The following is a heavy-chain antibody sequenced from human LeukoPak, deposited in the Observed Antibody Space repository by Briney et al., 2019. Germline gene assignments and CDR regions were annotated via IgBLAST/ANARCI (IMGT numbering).Heavy chain of an antibody. Sequence: GASVKVSCKASGGTFSRYAMSWVRQAPGQGLEWMGGIIPIFGTANYAQKFQGRVTITADKSTSTAYMELSSLRSEDTAVYYCARERDYYDSSGYYDYLRAFDIWGQGTMVTVSS. V-gene: IGHV1-69*06. CDR2: IIPIFGTA. CDR3: ARERDYYDSSGYYDYLRAFDI. CDR1: GGTFSRYA. D-gene: IGHD3-22*01. J-gene: IGHJ3*02.